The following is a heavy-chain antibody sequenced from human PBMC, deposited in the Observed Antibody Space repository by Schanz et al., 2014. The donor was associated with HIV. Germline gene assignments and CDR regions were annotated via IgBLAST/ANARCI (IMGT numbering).Heavy chain of an antibody. J-gene: IGHJ6*02. CDR1: GFTFSSYA. CDR2: ISDDGGNK. V-gene: IGHV3-30*03. Sequence: QVQLVESGGSVVQPGRSLRLSCAASGFTFSSYAMHWVRQAPGKGLEWVAFISDDGGNKYYADSVKGRFTISRDNSKNTLYLQMNSLRAEDTAVFYCARVARWDYYGMDVWGQGTTVTVSS. CDR3: ARVARWDYYGMDV.